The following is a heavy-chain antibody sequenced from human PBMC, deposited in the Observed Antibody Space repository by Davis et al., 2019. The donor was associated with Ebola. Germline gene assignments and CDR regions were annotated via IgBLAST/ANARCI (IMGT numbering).Heavy chain of an antibody. CDR1: GYSFATYW. V-gene: IGHV5-51*01. Sequence: GESLKISCKGSGYSFATYWIGWVRQMPGKGLEWMGIIYPGDSDTRYSPSFQGQVTISADKSISTAYLQWSSLKASDTAMYYCARHPVGYCSSTSCPYYYYYYMDVWGKGTTVTVSS. J-gene: IGHJ6*03. D-gene: IGHD2-2*01. CDR3: ARHPVGYCSSTSCPYYYYYYMDV. CDR2: IYPGDSDT.